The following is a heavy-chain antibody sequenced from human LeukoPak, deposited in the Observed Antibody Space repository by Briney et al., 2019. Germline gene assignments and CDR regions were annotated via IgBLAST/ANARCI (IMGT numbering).Heavy chain of an antibody. J-gene: IGHJ4*02. D-gene: IGHD3-22*01. CDR3: AKRGYYYDSGGDYYFDY. Sequence: PGGSLRLSCAASGFTFSSYAMSWVRQAPGTGLEWVSALSGSGGLTYYADSVKGRCTISRDNSKNTLYLQMNSLRAEDTAVYYCAKRGYYYDSGGDYYFDYWGQGTLVTVSS. V-gene: IGHV3-23*01. CDR2: LSGSGGLT. CDR1: GFTFSSYA.